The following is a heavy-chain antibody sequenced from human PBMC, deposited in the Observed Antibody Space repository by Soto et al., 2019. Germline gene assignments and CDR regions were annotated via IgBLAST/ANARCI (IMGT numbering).Heavy chain of an antibody. CDR1: GFMFSSYA. J-gene: IGHJ4*02. D-gene: IGHD3-16*02. CDR2: VSYDGIYD. Sequence: QVQLVESGGGVVQPGRSLRLSCAASGFMFSSYAMHWVRQAPGKGLEWVADVSYDGIYDYYADSVKGRFSIFRDNSKKMLYVQMNSLSAEDTAIYYCARSGGGRYPELDFWGQGTLVTVSS. V-gene: IGHV3-30*04. CDR3: ARSGGGRYPELDF.